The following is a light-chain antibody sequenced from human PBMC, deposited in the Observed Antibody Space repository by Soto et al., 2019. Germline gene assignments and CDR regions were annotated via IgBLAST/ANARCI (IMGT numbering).Light chain of an antibody. V-gene: IGLV6-57*01. CDR3: QSYDSSNHVWV. Sequence: NFMLTQPHSVSGSPGKTVTFSCTRSSGSIASNYVQWYQQRPGSSPTTVIYEDNHRPSGVPARFSGSIDSSSNSASLTISGLKTEDEADYYCQSYDSSNHVWVFGGGTKVTVL. CDR2: EDN. J-gene: IGLJ3*02. CDR1: SGSIASNY.